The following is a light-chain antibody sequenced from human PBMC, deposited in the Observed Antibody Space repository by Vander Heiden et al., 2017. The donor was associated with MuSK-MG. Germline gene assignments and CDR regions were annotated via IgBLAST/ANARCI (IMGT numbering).Light chain of an antibody. Sequence: DIQMTQSPSSLSTPVGDRVTITCQASQDINNYLHWYQHKPGKAPKLLIYDASNLETGVPSRFSGSGSGTDYTFTISSLQPEDVATYYCQQEDNLPITFGGGTKVEI. CDR2: DAS. V-gene: IGKV1-33*01. CDR3: QQEDNLPIT. CDR1: QDINNY. J-gene: IGKJ4*01.